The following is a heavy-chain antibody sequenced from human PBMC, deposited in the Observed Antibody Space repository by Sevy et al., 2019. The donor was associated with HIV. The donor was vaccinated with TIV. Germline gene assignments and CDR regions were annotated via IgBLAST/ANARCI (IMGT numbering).Heavy chain of an antibody. CDR2: IWYDGNNK. Sequence: QAGGSLRLSCAASGFTFSDYGMHWVRQAPGKGLEWVAIIWYDGNNKYYRDSVKGRFTISRDDSKNSLYLQLNSLRAEDTAIYYCARKYDSSGYFDYWGQGTLVTVSS. V-gene: IGHV3-33*01. CDR1: GFTFSDYG. CDR3: ARKYDSSGYFDY. D-gene: IGHD3-22*01. J-gene: IGHJ4*02.